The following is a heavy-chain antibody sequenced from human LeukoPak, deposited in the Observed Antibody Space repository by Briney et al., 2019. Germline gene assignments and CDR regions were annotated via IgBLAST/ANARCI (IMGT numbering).Heavy chain of an antibody. CDR2: INPSGGST. Sequence: GASVKVSYKASGYTFTSYYMHWVRQAPGQGLEWMGIINPSGGSTSYAQKFQGRVTMTRDTSTSTVSMELSSLRSEDTAVYYCARDVVVVVPAATSYGMDVWGQGTTVTVSS. J-gene: IGHJ6*02. V-gene: IGHV1-46*01. D-gene: IGHD2-2*01. CDR3: ARDVVVVVPAATSYGMDV. CDR1: GYTFTSYY.